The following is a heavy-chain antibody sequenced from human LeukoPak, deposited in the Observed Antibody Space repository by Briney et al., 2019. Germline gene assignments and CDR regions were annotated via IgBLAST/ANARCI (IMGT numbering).Heavy chain of an antibody. CDR1: GYTFTGYY. V-gene: IGHV1-2*02. J-gene: IGHJ3*02. CDR2: INPNSGGT. CDR3: ARDPSSSWYAFDI. D-gene: IGHD6-13*01. Sequence: ASVKVSCKASGYTFTGYYMHWVRQAPGQGLEWMRWINPNSGGTNYAQKFQGRVTMTRDTSISTAYMELSRLRSDDTAVYYCARDPSSSWYAFDIWGQGTMVTVSS.